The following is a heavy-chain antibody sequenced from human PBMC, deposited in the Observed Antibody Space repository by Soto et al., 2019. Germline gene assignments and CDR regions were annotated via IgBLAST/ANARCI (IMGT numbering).Heavy chain of an antibody. CDR1: GFTFSSYG. D-gene: IGHD2-2*01. J-gene: IGHJ6*04. Sequence: QVQLVESGGGVVQPGRSLRLSCAASGFTFSSYGMHWVRQAPGKGLEWVAVISHDGSNTYYADSVKGRFTISRDNSKNTSNVQINSLRAEETCVYYGENTVLHAGPADDMEVCGEWTTVAVSS. CDR3: ENTVLHAGPADDMEV. CDR2: ISHDGSNT. V-gene: IGHV3-30*18.